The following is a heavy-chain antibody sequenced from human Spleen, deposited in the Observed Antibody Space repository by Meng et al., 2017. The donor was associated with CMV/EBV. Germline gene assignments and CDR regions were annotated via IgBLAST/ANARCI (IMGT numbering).Heavy chain of an antibody. Sequence: ASVKVSCKASGNRFTRNAMNWVRQAPGQGLEWMGIINPSGGSTSYAQKFQGRVTMTRDTSTSTVYMELSSLRSEDTAVYYCASHTPPYCSSTSCYLDYYGMDVWGQGTTVTVSS. CDR1: GNRFTRNA. V-gene: IGHV1-46*01. J-gene: IGHJ6*02. CDR2: INPSGGST. CDR3: ASHTPPYCSSTSCYLDYYGMDV. D-gene: IGHD2-2*01.